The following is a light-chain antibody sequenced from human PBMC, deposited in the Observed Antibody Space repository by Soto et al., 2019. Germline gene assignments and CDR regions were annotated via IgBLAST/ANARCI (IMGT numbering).Light chain of an antibody. V-gene: IGKV1-5*03. Sequence: DIQMTQSPSTLSASVGDRVTITCRASQSIGNWLAWYQQKPGKAPKFLIYKASTLQSGVPSRFSGSGSGTEFTLNISSLQPDDFATYYCQQYNADPTWTFGQGTKVEIK. J-gene: IGKJ1*01. CDR1: QSIGNW. CDR2: KAS. CDR3: QQYNADPTWT.